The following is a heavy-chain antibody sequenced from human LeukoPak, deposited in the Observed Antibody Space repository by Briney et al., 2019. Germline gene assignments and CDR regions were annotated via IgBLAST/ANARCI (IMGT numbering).Heavy chain of an antibody. CDR2: ISAYNGNT. D-gene: IGHD3-9*01. CDR3: AREGDYDILTGSRYYYYGMDV. J-gene: IGHJ6*02. V-gene: IGHV1-18*01. CDR1: GYTFTSYG. Sequence: ASVKVSCKASGYTFTSYGISWVRQAPGQGFEWMGWISAYNGNTNYAQKLQGRVTMTTDTSTSTAYMELRSPRSDDTAVYYCAREGDYDILTGSRYYYYGMDVWGQGTTVTVSS.